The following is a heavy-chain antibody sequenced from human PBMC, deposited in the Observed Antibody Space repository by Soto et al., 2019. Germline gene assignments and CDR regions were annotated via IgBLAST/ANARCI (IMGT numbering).Heavy chain of an antibody. CDR3: AREVIAVAGTESHYYYYGMDV. Sequence: GASVKVSCKASGYTFTGYYMHWVRQAPGQGLEWMGWINPNSGGTNYAQKFQGRVTMTRDTSISTAYMELSRLRSDDTAVYYCAREVIAVAGTESHYYYYGMDVWGQGTTVTVSS. CDR2: INPNSGGT. V-gene: IGHV1-2*02. CDR1: GYTFTGYY. J-gene: IGHJ6*02. D-gene: IGHD6-19*01.